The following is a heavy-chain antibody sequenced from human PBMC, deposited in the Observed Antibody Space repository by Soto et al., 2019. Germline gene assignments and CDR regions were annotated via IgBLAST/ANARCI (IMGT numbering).Heavy chain of an antibody. CDR1: GFSFSNYG. J-gene: IGHJ5*02. Sequence: EVQLVESGGGLVKPGGSLRLSCAASGFSFSNYGMNWVRQAPGKGLEWVSSISSSSSYISYADSVKGRFTISRDNAKNSVHLQMNSLRAADTAVYYCARSDCTSTSCYVVWFDPWGQGTLVTVSS. V-gene: IGHV3-21*01. CDR2: ISSSSSYI. D-gene: IGHD2-2*01. CDR3: ARSDCTSTSCYVVWFDP.